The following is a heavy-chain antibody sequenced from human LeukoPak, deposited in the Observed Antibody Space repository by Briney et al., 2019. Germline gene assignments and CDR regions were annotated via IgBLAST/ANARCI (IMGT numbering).Heavy chain of an antibody. CDR3: ARVRYSYGSFDYWFDP. Sequence: EASVKLSCKASGGTFSSYAISWVRQAPGQGREWMGRIIPILGIANYAQKFQGRVTITADKSTSTAYMELSSLRSEDTAVYYCARVRYSYGSFDYWFDPWGQGTLVTVSS. CDR1: GGTFSSYA. D-gene: IGHD5-18*01. CDR2: IIPILGIA. V-gene: IGHV1-69*04. J-gene: IGHJ5*02.